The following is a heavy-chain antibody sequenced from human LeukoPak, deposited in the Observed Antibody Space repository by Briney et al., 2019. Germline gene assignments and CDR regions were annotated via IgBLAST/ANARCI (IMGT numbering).Heavy chain of an antibody. Sequence: ESLKISCKGSGYSFTTYWIGWVRQMPGKGLGWMGIIYPGDSDTRYSPSFQGQVTISADKSISTACLQWSSLKASDTAMYYCAIRYSGSYSDYWGQGTLVTVSS. V-gene: IGHV5-51*01. CDR1: GYSFTTYW. J-gene: IGHJ4*02. D-gene: IGHD1-26*01. CDR2: IYPGDSDT. CDR3: AIRYSGSYSDY.